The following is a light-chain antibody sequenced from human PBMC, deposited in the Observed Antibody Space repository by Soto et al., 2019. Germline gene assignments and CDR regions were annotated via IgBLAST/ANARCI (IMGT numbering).Light chain of an antibody. J-gene: IGLJ3*02. Sequence: QSALTQPASVSGSPGQSITISCAGTSSDVGSHPLVSWYQQHPGKAPKLMISEDTKRPSGVSNRFSGSKSGNMASLTLSGLQAEDEADYYCCAFTSAGTWVLGGGTQLTVL. V-gene: IGLV2-23*01. CDR1: SSDVGSHPL. CDR2: EDT. CDR3: CAFTSAGTWV.